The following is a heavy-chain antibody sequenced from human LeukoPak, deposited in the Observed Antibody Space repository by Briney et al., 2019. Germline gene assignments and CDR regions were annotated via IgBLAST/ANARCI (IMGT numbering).Heavy chain of an antibody. CDR2: ISFDGSRK. J-gene: IGHJ6*02. CDR3: ARDSSFSGRDTATHKGYYYGMDV. D-gene: IGHD5-18*01. V-gene: IGHV3-30-3*01. Sequence: GKSLRLSCATSGFTFSAYGMHWVRQAPGKGLEWVAFISFDGSRKYYADSVRGQFTVSRDNSKNTLYVQMNSLRTEDTAMYYCARDSSFSGRDTATHKGYYYGMDVWGQGTTVTVSS. CDR1: GFTFSAYG.